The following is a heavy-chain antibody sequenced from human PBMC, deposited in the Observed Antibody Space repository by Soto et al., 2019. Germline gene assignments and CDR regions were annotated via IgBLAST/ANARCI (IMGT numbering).Heavy chain of an antibody. J-gene: IGHJ4*02. V-gene: IGHV2-5*01. CDR1: GFSLSTSGVG. CDR3: AHRRNEGYCDSTSCLNNFDY. Sequence: QITLKESGPTLVKPTQTLTLTCTFSGFSLSTSGVGVGWIRQPPGKALECLAPISWNDGKRYSPSLKSRLTISKDTYKSHAVLTMTNMAPVDTATYYCAHRRNEGYCDSTSCLNNFDYWGQGTLVTVFS. D-gene: IGHD2-2*01. CDR2: ISWNDGK.